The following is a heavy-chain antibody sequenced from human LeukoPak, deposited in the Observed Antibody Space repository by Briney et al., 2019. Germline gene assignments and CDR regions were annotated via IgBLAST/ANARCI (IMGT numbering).Heavy chain of an antibody. CDR3: ARDLDHYYDSTGPESSY. V-gene: IGHV1-24*01. CDR1: GYTLTELS. D-gene: IGHD3-22*01. J-gene: IGHJ4*02. Sequence: ASVKVSCKVSGYTLTELSMHWVRQAPGKGLEWMGGFDPEDGETIYAQKFQGRVTMTTDTSTSTAYMELRSLRSDDTAVYYCARDLDHYYDSTGPESSYWGQGTLVTVSS. CDR2: FDPEDGET.